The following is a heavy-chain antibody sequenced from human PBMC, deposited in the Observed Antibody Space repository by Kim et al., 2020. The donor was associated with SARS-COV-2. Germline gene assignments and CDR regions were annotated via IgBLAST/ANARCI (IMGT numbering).Heavy chain of an antibody. V-gene: IGHV1-3*01. CDR2: T. J-gene: IGHJ5*02. Sequence: TKYSQKFQGRVTITRDTSASTAYMELSSLRSEDTAVYYCARVRVGWFDPWGQGTLVTVSS. CDR3: ARVRVGWFDP.